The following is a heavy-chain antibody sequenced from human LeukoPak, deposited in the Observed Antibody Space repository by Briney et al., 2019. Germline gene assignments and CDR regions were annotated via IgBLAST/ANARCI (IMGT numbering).Heavy chain of an antibody. V-gene: IGHV3-74*01. J-gene: IGHJ4*02. CDR2: INSDGSST. CDR1: GFTFSSYW. CDR3: ASKVYCGGDCYSGVDY. D-gene: IGHD2-21*01. Sequence: GGSLRLSCAAPGFTFSSYWMHWVRQAPGKGLVWVSRINSDGSSTSYADSVKGRFTISRDNAKNTLYLQMNSLRAEDTAVYYCASKVYCGGDCYSGVDYWGQGTLVTVSS.